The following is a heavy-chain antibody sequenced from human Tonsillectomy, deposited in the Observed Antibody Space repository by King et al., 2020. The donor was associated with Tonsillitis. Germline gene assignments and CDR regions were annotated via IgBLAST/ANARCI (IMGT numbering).Heavy chain of an antibody. CDR3: AKAHSGSYRVGMDV. V-gene: IGHV3-9*01. D-gene: IGHD1-26*01. J-gene: IGHJ6*02. Sequence: VQLVESGGGLVQPGRSLRLSCAASGFTFDDYAMHWVRQPPGKGLEWVSGIYWSSGSIGYADSVKGRFTISRDNAKNSLYLQMNSLRAEDTALYYCAKAHSGSYRVGMDVWGQGTTVTVSS. CDR2: IYWSSGSI. CDR1: GFTFDDYA.